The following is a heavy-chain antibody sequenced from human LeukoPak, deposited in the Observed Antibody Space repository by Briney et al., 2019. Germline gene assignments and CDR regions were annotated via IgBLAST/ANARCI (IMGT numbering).Heavy chain of an antibody. J-gene: IGHJ1*01. CDR3: AKDLLVNPLAAAPYGYFQH. Sequence: PGGSLRLSCAASGFTFSSYAMSWVRQAPGKGLEWASAISGSGGSTYYADSVKGRFTIPRDNSKNTLYLRMNSLRAEDTAVYYCAKDLLVNPLAAAPYGYFQHWGQGTLVTVSS. V-gene: IGHV3-23*01. D-gene: IGHD6-13*01. CDR2: ISGSGGST. CDR1: GFTFSSYA.